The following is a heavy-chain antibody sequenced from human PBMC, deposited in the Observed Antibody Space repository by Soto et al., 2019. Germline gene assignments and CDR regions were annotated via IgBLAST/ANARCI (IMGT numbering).Heavy chain of an antibody. V-gene: IGHV4-34*01. CDR1: GGSFSGYY. D-gene: IGHD2-2*01. Sequence: SETLSLTCAVYGGSFSGYYWSWIRQPPGKGLEWIGEINHSGSTNYNPSLKSRVTISVDTSKNQFSLKLSSVTAADTAVYYYARDPYSTETGSDPWGKGTLVTVTS. J-gene: IGHJ5*02. CDR3: ARDPYSTETGSDP. CDR2: INHSGST.